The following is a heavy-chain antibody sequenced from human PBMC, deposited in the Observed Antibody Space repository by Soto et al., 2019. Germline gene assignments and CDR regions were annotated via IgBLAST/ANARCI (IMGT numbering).Heavy chain of an antibody. CDR3: AISQGGSSSLNIFYYYYYGMDV. J-gene: IGHJ6*02. CDR1: GGTFSTYA. D-gene: IGHD2-15*01. V-gene: IGHV1-69*01. Sequence: QVQLVQSGAEVKKPGSSVKVSCKAPGGTFSTYAISWVRQAPGQGLEWMGGVIPIFGTPKYAQKFQGRVRITADESTSTGFMELRSLRSEDTAWYYCAISQGGSSSLNIFYYYYYGMDVWGQGTTVTVSS. CDR2: VIPIFGTP.